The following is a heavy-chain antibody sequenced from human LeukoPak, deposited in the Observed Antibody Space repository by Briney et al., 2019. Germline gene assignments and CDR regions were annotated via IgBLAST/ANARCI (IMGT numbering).Heavy chain of an antibody. D-gene: IGHD1-1*01. J-gene: IGHJ4*02. V-gene: IGHV4-39*07. CDR1: GDSFSSVTDY. Sequence: SETLSLTCTVSGDSFSSVTDYWAWIRQPPGKGLEWIASGDYSGGTYYNPSLESRVAISADMSKNQFSLKLSSVTAADTAVYYCAREGTGTTSVDYFDYWGQGTLVTVSS. CDR3: AREGTGTTSVDYFDY. CDR2: GDYSGGT.